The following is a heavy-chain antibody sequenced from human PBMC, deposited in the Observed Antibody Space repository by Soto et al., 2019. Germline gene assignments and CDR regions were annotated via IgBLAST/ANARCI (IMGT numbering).Heavy chain of an antibody. CDR3: ATGGMGAFDH. D-gene: IGHD3-16*01. J-gene: IGHJ4*02. CDR1: GYSFTAYG. Sequence: QVQLVQSGAEVKKPGASVKVYCQASGYSFTAYGLTWVRQAPGQGLQWMEWISAYSGYTNYAQNLQGRVIMTTDTPTSTAYTERTCLRSDDTAGYICATGGMGAFDHWCQEPLVTVSS. V-gene: IGHV1-18*01. CDR2: ISAYSGYT.